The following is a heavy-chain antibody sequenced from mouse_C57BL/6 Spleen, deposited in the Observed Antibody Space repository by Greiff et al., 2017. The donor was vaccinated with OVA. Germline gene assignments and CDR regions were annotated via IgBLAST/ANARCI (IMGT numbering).Heavy chain of an antibody. V-gene: IGHV1-50*01. CDR3: ARWGISDY. CDR1: GYTFTSYW. CDR2: IDPSDSYT. Sequence: QVQLQQPGAELVKPGASVKLSCKASGYTFTSYWMQWVKQRPGQGLEWIGEIDPSDSYTNYNQKFKGKATLTVDTSSSTAYMQLSSLTSEDSAVYYCARWGISDYWGQGTTLTVSS. J-gene: IGHJ2*01.